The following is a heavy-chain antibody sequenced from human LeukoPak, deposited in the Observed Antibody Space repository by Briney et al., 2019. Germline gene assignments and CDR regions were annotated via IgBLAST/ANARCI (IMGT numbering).Heavy chain of an antibody. Sequence: KPSETLSLTCTVSGGSISSYYWSWIRQPAGKGLEWIGRIYISGSTNYNPSLKSRVTMSLDTSKNQFSLKLRSVTAADTAVYYCARDRMGTVMVPIDYWGQGTLVTVSS. J-gene: IGHJ4*02. CDR3: ARDRMGTVMVPIDY. CDR1: GGSISSYY. D-gene: IGHD5-18*01. V-gene: IGHV4-4*07. CDR2: IYISGST.